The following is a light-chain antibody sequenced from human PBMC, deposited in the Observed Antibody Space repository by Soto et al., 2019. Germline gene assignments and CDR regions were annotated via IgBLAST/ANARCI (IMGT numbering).Light chain of an antibody. V-gene: IGKV1-39*01. CDR2: GAS. CDR3: QQSQSSPRT. CDR1: QSIGTH. J-gene: IGKJ1*01. Sequence: DIQMTQSPSSLSASVGDRVTVTCRASQSIGTHLHWYQQKSGPAPKLLIYGASNLQSGVPSRFAGSGSGTDFTLTVTSLQPEDFATYYCQQSQSSPRTFGQGTKVDIK.